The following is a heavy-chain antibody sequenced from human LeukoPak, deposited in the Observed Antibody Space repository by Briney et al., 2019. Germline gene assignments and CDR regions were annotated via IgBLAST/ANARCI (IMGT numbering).Heavy chain of an antibody. CDR2: IYYSGST. V-gene: IGHV4-59*01. CDR3: ARGWDSSSWYDY. Sequence: PSETLSLTCTVSGGSISSYYWNWIRQPPGKGLEWVGYIYYSGSTNYNPSLKSRVTISVDTSKNQFSLKLSSVTAADTAVYYCARGWDSSSWYDYWGQGTLVTVSS. CDR1: GGSISSYY. J-gene: IGHJ4*02. D-gene: IGHD6-13*01.